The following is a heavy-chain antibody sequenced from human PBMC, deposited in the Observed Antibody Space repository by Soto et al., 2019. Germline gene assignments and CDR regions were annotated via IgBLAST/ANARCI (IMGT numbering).Heavy chain of an antibody. D-gene: IGHD2-2*02. J-gene: IGHJ4*02. Sequence: QVQLVQSGAEVKTPGSSLKVSCKVSGSRFSNYVISWVRQAPGHGLEWLGRIIPIFNSTKYAQRLQGRVTNTADKTTSTASLELSSLRSDDTAVYYCAREGRGKKAGYNGLVSLGYWGQGTLVTVSS. CDR2: IIPIFNST. V-gene: IGHV1-69*06. CDR3: AREGRGKKAGYNGLVSLGY. CDR1: GSRFSNYV.